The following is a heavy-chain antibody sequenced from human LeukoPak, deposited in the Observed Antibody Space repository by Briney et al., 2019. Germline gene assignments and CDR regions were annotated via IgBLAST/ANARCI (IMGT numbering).Heavy chain of an antibody. CDR1: GGSISSGGYY. D-gene: IGHD3-16*01. CDR2: IYYSGGT. J-gene: IGHJ4*02. V-gene: IGHV4-31*03. CDR3: ARDGGQYYFDY. Sequence: SETLSLTCTGSGGSISSGGYYWSWIRQHPGKGLEWIGYIYYSGGTYYNPSLKSRVTISVDTSKNQFSLKLSSVTAADTAVYYCARDGGQYYFDYWGQGTLVTVSS.